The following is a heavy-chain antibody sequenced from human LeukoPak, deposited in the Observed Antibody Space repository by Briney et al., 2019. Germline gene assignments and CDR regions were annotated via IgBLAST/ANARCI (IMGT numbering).Heavy chain of an antibody. CDR2: LSTNDRTI. Sequence: PGGSLRLPCTASGFPFSDYSMNWFRQAPGKGPEWVSYLSTNDRTIYYADSVKGRFTISRDNAKNSLYLQMNSLRVEDTAVYYCARGLLRSFVSDYWGQGTLVTVSS. CDR3: ARGLLRSFVSDY. CDR1: GFPFSDYS. J-gene: IGHJ4*02. V-gene: IGHV3-48*04.